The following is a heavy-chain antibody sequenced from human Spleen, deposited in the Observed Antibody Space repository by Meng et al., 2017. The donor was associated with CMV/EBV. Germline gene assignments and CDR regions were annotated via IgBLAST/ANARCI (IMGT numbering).Heavy chain of an antibody. D-gene: IGHD1-7*01. CDR3: AKIYNWNYGRYFDY. CDR1: GFTFSSYA. Sequence: ACGFTFSSYAMSWVRQAPGKGLEWVSAIYSGGSSTYYADSVKGRFTISRDNSKNTLDLQMNSLRAEDTAVYYCAKIYNWNYGRYFDYWGQGTLVTVSS. V-gene: IGHV3-23*03. CDR2: IYSGGSST. J-gene: IGHJ4*02.